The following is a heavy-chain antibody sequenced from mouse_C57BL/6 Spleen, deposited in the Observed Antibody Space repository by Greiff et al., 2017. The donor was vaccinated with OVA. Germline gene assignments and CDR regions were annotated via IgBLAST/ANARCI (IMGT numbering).Heavy chain of an antibody. CDR3: ARAGTEYAMDY. D-gene: IGHD3-3*01. CDR2: IHPSSGST. CDR1: GSTFTSYW. V-gene: IGHV1-64*01. Sequence: VQLQQSGAELVKPGASVTLSCKASGSTFTSYWMHWVKQRPGQGLEWIGMIHPSSGSTNYNEKFKSKATLTVDKSSSTAYMQLSSLTSEDSAVYYCARAGTEYAMDYWGQGTSVTVSS. J-gene: IGHJ4*01.